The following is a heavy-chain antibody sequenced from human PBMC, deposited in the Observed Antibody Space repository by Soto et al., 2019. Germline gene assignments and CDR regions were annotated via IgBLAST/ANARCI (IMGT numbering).Heavy chain of an antibody. CDR3: ARSSPSVFFGDYTEDWYFDL. CDR1: GFTFSSYG. J-gene: IGHJ2*01. V-gene: IGHV3-33*01. Sequence: QVQLVESGGGVVQPGRSLRLSCAASGFTFSSYGMHWVRQAPGKGLEWVAVIWYDGSNKYYADSVKGRFTISRDNSKNTLYRQMNSLRAEDTAVYYCARSSPSVFFGDYTEDWYFDLWGRGTLVTVSS. CDR2: IWYDGSNK. D-gene: IGHD4-17*01.